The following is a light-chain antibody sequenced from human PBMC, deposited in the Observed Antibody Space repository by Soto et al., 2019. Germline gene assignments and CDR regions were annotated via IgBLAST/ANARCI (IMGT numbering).Light chain of an antibody. Sequence: QSVLAQPASVSGSPGQSITISCTGTSSDVGGYNYVSWYQQHPGKAPKLMIYEVSNRPSGVSNHFSGSKSGNTASLTISGLQAEDEADYYCSSYTSSSTLFGTGTKVTVL. CDR1: SSDVGGYNY. J-gene: IGLJ1*01. CDR2: EVS. CDR3: SSYTSSSTL. V-gene: IGLV2-14*01.